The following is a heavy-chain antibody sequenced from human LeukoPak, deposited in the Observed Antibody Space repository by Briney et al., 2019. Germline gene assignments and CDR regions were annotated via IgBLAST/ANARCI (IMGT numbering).Heavy chain of an antibody. CDR3: ARHGDPKKWKLAVVYYFDY. V-gene: IGHV4-59*08. J-gene: IGHJ4*02. CDR1: GGSISSYY. Sequence: SETLSLTCTVSGGSISSYYWSWIRQPPGKGLEWIGYIYYSGSTNYNPSLKSRVTISVDTSKNQFSLKLSSVTAADTAVYYCARHGDPKKWKLAVVYYFDYWGQGTLVTVSS. D-gene: IGHD6-19*01. CDR2: IYYSGST.